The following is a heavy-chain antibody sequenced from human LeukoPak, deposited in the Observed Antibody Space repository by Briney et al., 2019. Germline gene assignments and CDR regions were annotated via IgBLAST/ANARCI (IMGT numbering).Heavy chain of an antibody. CDR1: GYTFTGYY. Sequence: ASVTVSCTASGYTFTGYYMHWVRQAPGQGLEWMGWINPNSGGTNYAQKFQGRVTMTRDTSISTAYMELSRLRSDDTAVYYCARGQIVLMVYARSYNWFDPWGQGTLVTVSS. V-gene: IGHV1-2*02. D-gene: IGHD2-8*01. J-gene: IGHJ5*02. CDR3: ARGQIVLMVYARSYNWFDP. CDR2: INPNSGGT.